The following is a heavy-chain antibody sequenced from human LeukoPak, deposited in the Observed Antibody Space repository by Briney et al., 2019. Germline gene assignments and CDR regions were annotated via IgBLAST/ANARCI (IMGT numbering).Heavy chain of an antibody. CDR2: VASDGNNK. D-gene: IGHD3-22*01. CDR3: AKGSYDTSGYYLNWFDP. J-gene: IGHJ5*02. CDR1: GFIFRNYG. Sequence: GGSLRLSCAASGFIFRNYGMHWVRQAPGKGLEWVAAVASDGNNKYYGDSVKGRFTISRDNSKNSLYLQMNNLRAEDTAVCYCAKGSYDTSGYYLNWFDPWGQGTLVTVSS. V-gene: IGHV3-30*18.